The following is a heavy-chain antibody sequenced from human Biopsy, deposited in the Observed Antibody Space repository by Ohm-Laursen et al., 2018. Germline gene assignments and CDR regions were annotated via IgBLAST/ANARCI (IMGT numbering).Heavy chain of an antibody. CDR2: IYSGGDT. CDR3: ARHAPSYSGSYWRYFDL. CDR1: GFTVYNNY. J-gene: IGHJ2*01. D-gene: IGHD1-26*01. V-gene: IGHV3-66*04. Sequence: SLRLSCAASGFTVYNNYITWVRQAPGKGLEWVSLIYSGGDTRYADSVKGRFTISRDSSKNTLYLQMNSLRVEDTAVYYCARHAPSYSGSYWRYFDLWGRGTLVTVSS.